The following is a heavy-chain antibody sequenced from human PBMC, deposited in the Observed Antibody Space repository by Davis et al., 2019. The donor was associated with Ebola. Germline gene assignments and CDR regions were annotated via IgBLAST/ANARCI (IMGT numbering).Heavy chain of an antibody. J-gene: IGHJ5*02. V-gene: IGHV1-3*01. D-gene: IGHD1-26*01. CDR2: INAGNGNT. CDR1: GYTFTSYA. Sequence: ASVKVSCKASGYTFTSYAMHWVRQAPGQRLEWMGWINAGNGNTKYSQKFQGRVTITRDTSASTAYMELSSLRSEDTAVYYCARDSGSYLNWFDPWGQGTLVTVSS. CDR3: ARDSGSYLNWFDP.